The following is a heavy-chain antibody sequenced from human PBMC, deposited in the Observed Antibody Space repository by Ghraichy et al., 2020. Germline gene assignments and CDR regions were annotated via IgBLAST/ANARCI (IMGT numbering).Heavy chain of an antibody. D-gene: IGHD1-14*01. CDR2: TYYGSNWNF. CDR1: GDSVSSNSAA. Sequence: SQTLSLTCAISGDSVSSNSAAWNWIRQSPSRGLEWLGRTYYGSNWNFDYAESMKSRITINPDTSKNQFSLQLNSVTPEDAAVYYCASGKALDSWGQGTLVTVSP. J-gene: IGHJ4*02. CDR3: ASGKALDS. V-gene: IGHV6-1*01.